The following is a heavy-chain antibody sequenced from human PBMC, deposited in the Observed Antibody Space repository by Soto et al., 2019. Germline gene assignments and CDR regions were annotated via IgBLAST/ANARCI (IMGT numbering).Heavy chain of an antibody. CDR2: ISAYNGNT. CDR1: GETSSSYA. V-gene: IGHV1-18*01. D-gene: IGHD2-2*03. J-gene: IGHJ4*02. CDR3: ARAVDIVVGNLDY. Sequence: SVHVYCKTSGETSSSYAVGWVRQAPGQGLEWMGWISAYNGNTNYAQKLQGRVTMTTDTSTSTAYMELRSLRSDDTAVYYCARAVDIVVGNLDYWGQGTLVTVSS.